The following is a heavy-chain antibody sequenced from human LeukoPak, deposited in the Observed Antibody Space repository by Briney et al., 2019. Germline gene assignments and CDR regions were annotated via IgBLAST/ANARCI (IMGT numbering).Heavy chain of an antibody. D-gene: IGHD3-10*01. CDR2: ISSSSSYI. J-gene: IGHJ4*02. V-gene: IGHV3-21*01. CDR3: ARTHSNYYGSGNQLYYFDY. CDR1: GFTFSSYS. Sequence: GGSLRLSCAASGFTFSSYSVNWVRQAPGKGLEWVSSISSSSSYIYYADSVKGRFTISRDNAKNSLYLQMNSLRAEDTAVYYCARTHSNYYGSGNQLYYFDYWGQGTLVTVSS.